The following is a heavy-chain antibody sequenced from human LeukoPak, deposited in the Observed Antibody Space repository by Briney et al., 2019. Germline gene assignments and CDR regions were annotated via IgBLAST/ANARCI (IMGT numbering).Heavy chain of an antibody. V-gene: IGHV4-59*01. D-gene: IGHD5-18*01. Sequence: SETLSLTCTVSGGSISSYYWSWIRQPPGKGLEWIGYIYYSGSTNYYPSLKSRVTISGDTSKNQFSLKLSSVTAADTAVYYCARGGYSYGEEFSFDHWGQGTLVTVSS. CDR3: ARGGYSYGEEFSFDH. CDR2: IYYSGST. J-gene: IGHJ4*02. CDR1: GGSISSYY.